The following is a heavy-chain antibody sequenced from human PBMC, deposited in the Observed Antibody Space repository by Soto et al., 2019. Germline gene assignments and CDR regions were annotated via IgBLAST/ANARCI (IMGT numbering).Heavy chain of an antibody. D-gene: IGHD6-19*01. CDR1: GFTFSGYW. Sequence: GGSLRLSCEASGFTFSGYWMSWVRQAPGKGLEWVADIKHDGSVQYYVDSVKGRFTISRDNAKKLLYLQMNGLRAEDTALYYCARAPYSNGWYRFDLWGQGTLVTVSS. CDR2: IKHDGSVQ. V-gene: IGHV3-7*03. J-gene: IGHJ4*02. CDR3: ARAPYSNGWYRFDL.